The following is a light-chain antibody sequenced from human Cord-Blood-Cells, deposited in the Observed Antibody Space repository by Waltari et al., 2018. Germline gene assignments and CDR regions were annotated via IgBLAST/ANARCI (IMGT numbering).Light chain of an antibody. V-gene: IGKV1-39*01. Sequence: DIQMTQSPSSLSASVGDRVTITCRASQSISSYLNWYQQKPGKAPKLLNYAASSLQSGVPSSFSGSGSGTDFTLAISSLQPEDFATYYCQQSYSTTWTFGQGTKVEIK. J-gene: IGKJ1*01. CDR3: QQSYSTTWT. CDR2: AAS. CDR1: QSISSY.